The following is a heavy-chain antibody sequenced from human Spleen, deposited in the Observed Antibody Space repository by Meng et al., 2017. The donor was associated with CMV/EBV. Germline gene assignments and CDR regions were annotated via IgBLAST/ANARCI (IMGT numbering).Heavy chain of an antibody. J-gene: IGHJ4*02. Sequence: SQTLSLTCAISGDSVSSNSAAWNWIRQSPSRGLEWLGRTYYRSKWYNDYAISVKSRITINPDTSKNQFSLQLNSVTPEDTAVYYCARTVTIFGVVFIGIFDYWGQGTLVTVS. CDR3: ARTVTIFGVVFIGIFDY. D-gene: IGHD3-3*01. CDR1: GDSVSSNSAA. CDR2: TYYRSKWYN. V-gene: IGHV6-1*01.